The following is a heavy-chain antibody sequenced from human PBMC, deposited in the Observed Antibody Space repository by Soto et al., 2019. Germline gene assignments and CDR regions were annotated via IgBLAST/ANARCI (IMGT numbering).Heavy chain of an antibody. J-gene: IGHJ6*03. CDR3: ARSGGPEEWLPYYYYMDV. Sequence: GGSLRLSCAASGFTFSSYWMSWVRQAPGKGLEWVANIKQDGSEKYYVDSVKGRFTISRDNAKNSLYLQMNSLRAEDTAVYYCARSGGPEEWLPYYYYMDVWGKGTTVTVSS. CDR1: GFTFSSYW. CDR2: IKQDGSEK. V-gene: IGHV3-7*01. D-gene: IGHD3-3*01.